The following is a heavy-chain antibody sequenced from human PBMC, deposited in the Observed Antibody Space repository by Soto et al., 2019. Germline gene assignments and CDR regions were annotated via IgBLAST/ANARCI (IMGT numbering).Heavy chain of an antibody. CDR3: VCDTYDFCSGYQDTWLDP. J-gene: IGHJ5*01. V-gene: IGHV3-11*01. Sequence: PGGSLRLSCAASGFTFSDYYMSWIRQAPGKGLEWVSYISSSGSTIYYADSVKGRFTISRDNAKNSLYLQMNSLRAEDTAVYYCVCDTYDFCSGYQDTWLDPSAQRAVVTVSS. CDR1: GFTFSDYY. D-gene: IGHD3-3*01. CDR2: ISSSGSTI.